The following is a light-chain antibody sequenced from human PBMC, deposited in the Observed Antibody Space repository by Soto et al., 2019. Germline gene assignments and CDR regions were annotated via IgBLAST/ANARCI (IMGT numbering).Light chain of an antibody. Sequence: EIVMTQSPVTLSVSPGERATLSCRASQSSSNSLAWYQQKPGQAPRLLIYGASTRAPGIPARFSGSGFGTEFTLTISSLQSEDFAVYYCQHYNNWPITFGQGTRLEI. V-gene: IGKV3-15*01. CDR1: QSSSNS. CDR3: QHYNNWPIT. J-gene: IGKJ5*01. CDR2: GAS.